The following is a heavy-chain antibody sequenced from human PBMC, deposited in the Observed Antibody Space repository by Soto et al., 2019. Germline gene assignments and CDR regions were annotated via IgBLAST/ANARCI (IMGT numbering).Heavy chain of an antibody. J-gene: IGHJ6*02. CDR1: GGSISSGGYS. CDR3: ARVPDV. CDR2: IYHSGST. Sequence: TLSLTYAVSGGSISSGGYSWSWIRQPPGKGLEWIGYIYHSGSTYYNPSLKSRVTISVDRSKNQFSLKLSSVTAADTAVYYCARVPDVWGQGTTVTVSS. V-gene: IGHV4-30-2*01.